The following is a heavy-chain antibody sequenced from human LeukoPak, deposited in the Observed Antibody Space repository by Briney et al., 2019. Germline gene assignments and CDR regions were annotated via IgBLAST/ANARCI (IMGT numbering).Heavy chain of an antibody. V-gene: IGHV1-8*01. CDR1: GYTFTSYD. Sequence: GASVKVSCKASGYTFTSYDINWVRQATGQGLEWMGWMNPNSGNTGYAQKFQGRVTMTRNTSISTAYMELSGLRSEGTAVYYCARFPGLLWFGELLDAFDIWGQGTMVTVSS. CDR2: MNPNSGNT. CDR3: ARFPGLLWFGELLDAFDI. D-gene: IGHD3-10*01. J-gene: IGHJ3*02.